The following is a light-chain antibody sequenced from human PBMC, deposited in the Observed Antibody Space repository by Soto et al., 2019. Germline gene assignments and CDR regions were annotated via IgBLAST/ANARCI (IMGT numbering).Light chain of an antibody. CDR2: DVS. CDR1: SSDVGGYNY. V-gene: IGLV2-14*01. J-gene: IGLJ1*01. CDR3: SSYTGGSTRDV. Sequence: QSALTQPASVSGSPGQSITISCTGTSSDVGGYNYVSWYQQHPGKAPKLMIYDVSNRPSGVSNRFSGSKSGNTASLTFSGLQAEDESDYYCSSYTGGSTRDVFGNGSKRTVL.